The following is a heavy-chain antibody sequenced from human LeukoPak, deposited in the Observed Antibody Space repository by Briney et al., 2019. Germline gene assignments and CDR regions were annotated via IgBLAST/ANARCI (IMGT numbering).Heavy chain of an antibody. CDR3: ARPYSSGWYGAYDI. D-gene: IGHD6-19*01. Sequence: PSETLSLTCTVSGGSTSSFFWTWIRQPPGKGLEWIGYIYTGISTKYNPSLKSRVTISVDASKNQFSLKLSSVTAADTAVYYCARPYSSGWYGAYDIWGQGTMVTVSS. J-gene: IGHJ3*02. V-gene: IGHV4-4*09. CDR1: GGSTSSFF. CDR2: IYTGIST.